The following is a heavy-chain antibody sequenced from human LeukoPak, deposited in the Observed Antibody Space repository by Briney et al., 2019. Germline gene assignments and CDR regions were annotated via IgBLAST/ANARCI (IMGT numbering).Heavy chain of an antibody. CDR1: GYILTGYY. Sequence: GSVKVSCKASGYILTGYYMHWVRQAPGQGLEWMGRINPNSGGTNYAQRFQGRVTMTRDTSISTAYMELSRLTSDDTAVYYCARDSGTRGVDYWGQGTLVTVSS. J-gene: IGHJ4*02. CDR3: ARDSGTRGVDY. CDR2: INPNSGGT. D-gene: IGHD1-26*01. V-gene: IGHV1-2*06.